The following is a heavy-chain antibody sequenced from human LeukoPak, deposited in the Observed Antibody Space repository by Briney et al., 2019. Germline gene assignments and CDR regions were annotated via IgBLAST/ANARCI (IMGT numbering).Heavy chain of an antibody. V-gene: IGHV1-69*01. J-gene: IGHJ6*03. CDR1: GGTFSSYA. CDR3: ARDPICSSTSCYTGRYYYYYMDV. D-gene: IGHD2-2*02. CDR2: IIPIFGTA. Sequence: SVKVSCKASGGTFSSYAISGVRQAPGQGLEWMGGIIPIFGTANYAQKFQGRVTITADESTSTAYMELRSLRSDDTAVYYCARDPICSSTSCYTGRYYYYYMDVWGKGTTVTVSS.